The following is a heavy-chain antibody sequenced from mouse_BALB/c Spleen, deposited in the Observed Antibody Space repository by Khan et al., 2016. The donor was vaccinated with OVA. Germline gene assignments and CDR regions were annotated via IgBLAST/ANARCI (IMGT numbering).Heavy chain of an antibody. Sequence: EVELVESGRGLVQPGGSLKLSCAASGFTFSSYGMSWVRQTPDKRLVLVATINSYGGSTYYQDSVKGRFTISRDNAKNTLYLQMSILTAEDTAMYYCTRDGYYYFDYWGQGTTLTVSS. CDR3: TRDGYYYFDY. CDR2: INSYGGST. CDR1: GFTFSSYG. J-gene: IGHJ2*01. D-gene: IGHD2-3*01. V-gene: IGHV5-6-3*01.